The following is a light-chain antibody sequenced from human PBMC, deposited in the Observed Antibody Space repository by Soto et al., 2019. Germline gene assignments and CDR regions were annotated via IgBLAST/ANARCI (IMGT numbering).Light chain of an antibody. CDR1: SSNIGNKA. J-gene: IGLJ2*01. CDR3: AAWDDSLNGVV. CDR2: YDD. V-gene: IGLV1-36*01. Sequence: QSVLTQPPSVSEAPRQWVTISCSGSSSNIGNKAVNWYQQLPGNAPKLLIYYDDLLPSGISDRFSGSKSGTSASLAIGGLQSDDGADYSCAAWDDSLNGVVFGEGTKVPVL.